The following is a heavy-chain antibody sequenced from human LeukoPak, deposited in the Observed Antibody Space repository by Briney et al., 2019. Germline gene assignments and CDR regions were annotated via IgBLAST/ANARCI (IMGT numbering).Heavy chain of an antibody. Sequence: SETLSLTCTVSGGSISSYYWSWIRQPPGKGLEWIGYIYCSGSTNYNPSLKSRVTISVDTSKNQFSLKLSSVTAADTAVYYCATGEYQLLAHYFDYWGQGTLVTVSS. J-gene: IGHJ4*02. CDR2: IYCSGST. CDR1: GGSISSYY. CDR3: ATGEYQLLAHYFDY. D-gene: IGHD2-2*01. V-gene: IGHV4-59*01.